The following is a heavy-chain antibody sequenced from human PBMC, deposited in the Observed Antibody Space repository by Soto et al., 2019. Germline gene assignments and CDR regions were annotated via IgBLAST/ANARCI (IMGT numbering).Heavy chain of an antibody. D-gene: IGHD1-7*01. CDR2: IRGDGGNT. V-gene: IGHV3-23*01. CDR1: GFTFSSYG. Sequence: GGSLRLSCAASGFTFSSYGMHWVRQAPGKGLEWVSVIRGDGGNTYYADSVKGRFTISRDNSKNTLYLQMNSLRAEDTAVYYCAKAGTSGYYYGMDVWGQGTTVTVSS. J-gene: IGHJ6*02. CDR3: AKAGTSGYYYGMDV.